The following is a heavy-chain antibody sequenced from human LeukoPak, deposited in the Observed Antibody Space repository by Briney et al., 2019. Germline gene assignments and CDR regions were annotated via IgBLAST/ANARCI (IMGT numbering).Heavy chain of an antibody. V-gene: IGHV3-23*01. CDR2: ISSSGNNA. J-gene: IGHJ3*01. Sequence: TGGSLRLSCAASGFSFRSCAMSWVRQSPGKGLEWVSLISSSGNNAYYADSVKGRFTISRDNSKNTLSLQMNSLRVEDTAIYYCAKDIQLSTWGLGTRVTVSS. D-gene: IGHD5-24*01. CDR3: AKDIQLST. CDR1: GFSFRSCA.